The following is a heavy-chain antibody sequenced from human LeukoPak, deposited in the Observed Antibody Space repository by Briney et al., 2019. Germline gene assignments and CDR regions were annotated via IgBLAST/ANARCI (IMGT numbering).Heavy chain of an antibody. CDR1: GFTFSSYA. V-gene: IGHV3-23*01. D-gene: IGHD3-10*01. CDR3: AKSAYGSGSYFIDY. Sequence: GGSLRLSCAASGFTFSSYAMSWVRQAPGKGLEWVSAISGSGGSTYYADSVKGRLTISRDNSKNTLYLQMNSLRAEDTAVYYCAKSAYGSGSYFIDYWGQGTLVTVSS. CDR2: ISGSGGST. J-gene: IGHJ4*02.